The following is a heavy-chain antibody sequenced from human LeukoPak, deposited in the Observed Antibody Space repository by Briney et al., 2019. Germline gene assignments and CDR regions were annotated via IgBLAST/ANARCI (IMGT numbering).Heavy chain of an antibody. CDR2: ISYDGSNK. Sequence: QAGGSLRLSCAASGFTFSSYAMHWVRQAPGKGLEWAAVISYDGSNKYYADSVKGRFTISRDNPKNTLYLQMNSLRAEDTAVYYCAREPPLLWFGESNYCMDVWGKGTTVTVSS. D-gene: IGHD3-10*01. CDR3: AREPPLLWFGESNYCMDV. J-gene: IGHJ6*04. V-gene: IGHV3-30*04. CDR1: GFTFSSYA.